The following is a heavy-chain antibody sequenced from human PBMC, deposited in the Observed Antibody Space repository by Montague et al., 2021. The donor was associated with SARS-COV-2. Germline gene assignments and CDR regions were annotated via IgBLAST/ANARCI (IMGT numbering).Heavy chain of an antibody. J-gene: IGHJ5*02. CDR1: GGSMSGHY. Sequence: SETLSLTCTVSGGSMSGHYWAWIRQPPGKGLEWLAYIYYSGGINSNASLKSRVSMSVDTSKNQFSLKLTSVTAADTAVYYRASAVSVRRAVNWFDPWGQGTLVTVSS. CDR2: IYYSGGI. CDR3: ASAVSVRRAVNWFDP. V-gene: IGHV4-59*11. D-gene: IGHD3-10*01.